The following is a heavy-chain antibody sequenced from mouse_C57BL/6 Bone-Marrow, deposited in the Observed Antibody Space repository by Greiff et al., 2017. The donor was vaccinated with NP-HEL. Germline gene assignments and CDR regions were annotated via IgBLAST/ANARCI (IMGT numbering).Heavy chain of an antibody. CDR2: INPSTGGT. CDR1: GYSFTGYY. Sequence: VQLKESGPELVKPGASVKISCKASGYSFTGYYMHWVKQSSEKSLEWIGEINPSTGGTSYNQKFKGTATLTVDKSSSTAYMQLKSLTSEDSAVYYCARHWFAYWGQGTLVTVSA. CDR3: ARHWFAY. J-gene: IGHJ3*01. V-gene: IGHV1-43*01.